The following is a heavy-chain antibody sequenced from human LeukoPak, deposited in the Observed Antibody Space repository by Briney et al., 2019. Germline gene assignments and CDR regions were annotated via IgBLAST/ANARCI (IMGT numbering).Heavy chain of an antibody. Sequence: PGGSLRLSCAASGFTFSSYGMHWVRQAPGKGLEWVAFIRYDGSNKYYADSVKGRFTISRDNAKNSLYLQMNSLRAEDTAVYYCARLLRGPGAFDYWGQGTLVTVSS. CDR2: IRYDGSNK. V-gene: IGHV3-30*02. J-gene: IGHJ4*02. CDR1: GFTFSSYG. D-gene: IGHD3-10*01. CDR3: ARLLRGPGAFDY.